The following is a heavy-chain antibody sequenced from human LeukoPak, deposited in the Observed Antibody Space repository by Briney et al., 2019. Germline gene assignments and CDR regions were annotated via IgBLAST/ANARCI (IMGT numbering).Heavy chain of an antibody. V-gene: IGHV4-59*01. Sequence: NPSETLSLTCTVSGGSISSYYWSWIRQPPGKGLEWIGYIYYSGSTNYNPSLKSRVTISVDTSKNQFSLKLSSVTAADTAVYYCARVVRNWFDPWGQGTLVTVSS. CDR2: IYYSGST. CDR3: ARVVRNWFDP. D-gene: IGHD1-26*01. J-gene: IGHJ5*02. CDR1: GGSISSYY.